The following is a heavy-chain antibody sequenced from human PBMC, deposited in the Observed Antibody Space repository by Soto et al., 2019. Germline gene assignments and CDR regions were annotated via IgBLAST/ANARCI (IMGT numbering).Heavy chain of an antibody. V-gene: IGHV3-23*01. CDR1: GFTFSSFA. Sequence: GGSLSLSCKGSGFTFSSFAMSWVRQAPGKGLEWVSAISGSGGSTYYADSVKGRFTISRDNSKNTLYLQMNSLRAEDTAVYYCAKDSRYSSSWFDYWGQGTLVTVSS. CDR2: ISGSGGST. J-gene: IGHJ5*01. CDR3: AKDSRYSSSWFDY. D-gene: IGHD6-13*01.